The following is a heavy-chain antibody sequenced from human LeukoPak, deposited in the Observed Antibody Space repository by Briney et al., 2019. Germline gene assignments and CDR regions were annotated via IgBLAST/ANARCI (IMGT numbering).Heavy chain of an antibody. CDR1: GFTFSSYS. D-gene: IGHD5-24*01. CDR2: ISSSNSYI. Sequence: GGSLRLSCAASGFTFSSYSMNWVRQAPGKGLEWVSSISSSNSYIYYADSVKGRFTISRDNAKNSLYLQMNSLRAEDTAVYYCARARWMATAVVYWGQGTLVTVSS. J-gene: IGHJ4*02. V-gene: IGHV3-21*01. CDR3: ARARWMATAVVY.